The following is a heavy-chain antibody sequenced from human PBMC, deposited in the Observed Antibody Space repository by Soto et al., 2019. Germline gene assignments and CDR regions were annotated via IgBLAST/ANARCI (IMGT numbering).Heavy chain of an antibody. D-gene: IGHD2-8*01. CDR1: GGSISSGGYY. CDR2: IYYSGST. Sequence: SETLSLTCTVSGGSISSGGYYWSWIRQHPGKGLEWIGYIYYSGSTYYNPSLKSRVTISVDTSKNQFSLKLSSVTAADTAVYYCASVTIVLMVYENWGQGTLVTVS. CDR3: ASVTIVLMVYEN. V-gene: IGHV4-31*03. J-gene: IGHJ4*02.